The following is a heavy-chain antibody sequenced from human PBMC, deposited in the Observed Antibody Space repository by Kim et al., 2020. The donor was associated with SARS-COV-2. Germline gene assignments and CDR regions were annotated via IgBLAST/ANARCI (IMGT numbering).Heavy chain of an antibody. J-gene: IGHJ4*02. Sequence: ESVKGRFTIARDNSKNTVSLQMNSLRAEDTATYYCARDMGTFSQWLFYFDYWGQGTLVAVSS. V-gene: IGHV3-30*07. CDR3: ARDMGTFSQWLFYFDY. D-gene: IGHD3-3*02.